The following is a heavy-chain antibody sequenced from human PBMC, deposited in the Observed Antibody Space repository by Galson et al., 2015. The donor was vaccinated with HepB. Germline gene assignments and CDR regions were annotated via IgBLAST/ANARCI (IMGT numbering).Heavy chain of an antibody. V-gene: IGHV3-48*01. J-gene: IGHJ4*02. CDR1: GFTFSSYS. CDR2: ISSSSSTI. D-gene: IGHD6-13*01. CDR3: ARDLSGIAAAGQIDY. Sequence: SLRLSCAASGFTFSSYSMNWVRQAPGKGLEWVSYISSSSSTIYYADSVKGRFTISRDNAKNSLYLQMNSLRAEDTAVYYCARDLSGIAAAGQIDYWGQGTLVTVSS.